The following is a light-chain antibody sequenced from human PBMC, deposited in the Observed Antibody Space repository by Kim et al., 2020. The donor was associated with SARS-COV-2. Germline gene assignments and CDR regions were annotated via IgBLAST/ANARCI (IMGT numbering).Light chain of an antibody. CDR2: SAS. CDR1: QSLSSTY. J-gene: IGKJ4*01. CDR3: QQYVGSPIT. Sequence: EIVLTQSPGTLSLSPGERATLSCRASQSLSSTYLAWYQQKPGQAPRHLIYSASSRATGIPDRFSGSGSGTDFTLTISRLEPEDFAVYYCQQYVGSPITFGGGTKVDIK. V-gene: IGKV3-20*01.